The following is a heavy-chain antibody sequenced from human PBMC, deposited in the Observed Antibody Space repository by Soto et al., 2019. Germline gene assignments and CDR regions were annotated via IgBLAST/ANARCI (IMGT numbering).Heavy chain of an antibody. CDR2: IRSKSNNYAT. V-gene: IGHV3-73*01. J-gene: IGHJ5*02. CDR1: GFTFSGSA. D-gene: IGHD7-27*01. CDR3: AVPRTGLDP. Sequence: PGGSLILSCAASGFTFSGSAMHWVRQAPGKGLEWVGRIRSKSNNYATSYAASVKGRFTISREDSKNTTYLQMNSLRTEDTAMYYCAVPRTGLDPWGQGALVTVSS.